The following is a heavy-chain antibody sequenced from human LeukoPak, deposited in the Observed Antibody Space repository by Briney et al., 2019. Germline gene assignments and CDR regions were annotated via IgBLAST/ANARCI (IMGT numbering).Heavy chain of an antibody. CDR1: GGSITSYY. D-gene: IGHD6-13*01. CDR2: IYYSGTT. Sequence: SETLSLTCTVSGGSITSYYWSWIRQPPGKGLEWIGYIYYSGTTNYNPSLKSRVTISVDTSKNQFSLKLSSVTAADTAVYYCARDSGIAAAGNGVSSALDYWGQGTLVTVSS. J-gene: IGHJ4*02. V-gene: IGHV4-59*01. CDR3: ARDSGIAAAGNGVSSALDY.